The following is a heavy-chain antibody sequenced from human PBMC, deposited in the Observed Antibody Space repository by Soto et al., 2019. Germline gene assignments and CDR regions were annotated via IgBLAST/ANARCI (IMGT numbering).Heavy chain of an antibody. CDR2: INHSGST. J-gene: IGHJ4*02. V-gene: IGHV4-34*01. Sequence: QVQLQQWGAGLLKPSETLSLTCAVYGGSFSGYYWSWIRQPPGKGLEWIGEINHSGSTNYNPSLKSLVTISVDTSKNQFSLKLSSVTAADTAVYYCARVGIAVAGTLAIDYWGQGTLVTVSS. D-gene: IGHD6-19*01. CDR1: GGSFSGYY. CDR3: ARVGIAVAGTLAIDY.